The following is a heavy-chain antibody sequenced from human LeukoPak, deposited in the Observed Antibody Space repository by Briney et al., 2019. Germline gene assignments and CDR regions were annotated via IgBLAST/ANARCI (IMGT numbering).Heavy chain of an antibody. V-gene: IGHV1-2*02. CDR2: INPNSGGT. J-gene: IGHJ4*02. Sequence: ASVKVSCKASGYTFTGYYMHWVRQAPGQGLEWMGWINPNSGGTNYAQKFQGRVTMTRDTSTSTAYMELRSLRSDDTAVYYCARDDDSSGYSLFDYWGQGTLVTVSS. CDR3: ARDDDSSGYSLFDY. CDR1: GYTFTGYY. D-gene: IGHD3-22*01.